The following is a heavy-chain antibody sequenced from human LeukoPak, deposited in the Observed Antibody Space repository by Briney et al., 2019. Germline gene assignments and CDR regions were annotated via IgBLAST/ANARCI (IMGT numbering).Heavy chain of an antibody. CDR1: GFTFTSYS. Sequence: PGGSLRLSCAASGFTFTSYSMNWVRQAPGKGLEWVSTISGGGGSTYYADSVKGRFTISRDNSKNTLYLQVNSLRAEDTAVYYCAKAGTGTNMIFDYWGQGTLVTVSS. CDR2: ISGGGGST. CDR3: AKAGTGTNMIFDY. V-gene: IGHV3-23*01. J-gene: IGHJ4*02. D-gene: IGHD1-1*01.